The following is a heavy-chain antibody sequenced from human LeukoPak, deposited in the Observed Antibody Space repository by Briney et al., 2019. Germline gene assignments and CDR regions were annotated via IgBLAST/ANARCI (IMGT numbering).Heavy chain of an antibody. CDR2: ISSSGSTI. V-gene: IGHV3-48*03. Sequence: PGGSLRLSCAASGFTFSSYEMNWVRQAPGKGLKWLSYISSSGSTIYYADSVKGRFTVSRDNAKNSLYLQMNSLRAEDTAVYYCARDGVGADGIDYWGQGTLVTVSS. J-gene: IGHJ4*02. CDR1: GFTFSSYE. CDR3: ARDGVGADGIDY. D-gene: IGHD1-26*01.